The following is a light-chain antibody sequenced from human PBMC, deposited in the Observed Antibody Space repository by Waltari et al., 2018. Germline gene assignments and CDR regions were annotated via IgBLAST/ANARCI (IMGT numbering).Light chain of an antibody. CDR3: CSYAGRYTSV. CDR1: NSDVGAYNY. V-gene: IGLV2-11*01. CDR2: DVA. Sequence: QSALTQPRSVSGSPGQSLTLSCTGTNSDVGAYNYVSWYQQRPGKAPKLVIYDVAKRPSGVPDRFSGSKAGNTASLTISGRQADDEADYYCCSYAGRYTSVFGGGTKVTVL. J-gene: IGLJ2*01.